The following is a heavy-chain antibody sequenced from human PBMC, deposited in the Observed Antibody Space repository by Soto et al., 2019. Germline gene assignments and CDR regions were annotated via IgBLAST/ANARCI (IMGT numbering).Heavy chain of an antibody. CDR3: AREDDSGLLSFGNPDH. D-gene: IGHD3-10*01. V-gene: IGHV3-33*01. J-gene: IGHJ5*02. CDR2: IWYDGTNK. Sequence: QVQLVESGGGVVQPGRSLRLSCAASRFIFRSYGMHWVRQAPGKGLEWVAFIWYDGTNKFYADSVKGRFTISRDNSKNTMFLQMDSLRAEDTAVYYCAREDDSGLLSFGNPDHWGQGTLVTVSS. CDR1: RFIFRSYG.